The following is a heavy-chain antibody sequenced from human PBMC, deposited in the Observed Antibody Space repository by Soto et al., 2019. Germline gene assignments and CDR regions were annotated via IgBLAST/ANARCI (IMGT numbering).Heavy chain of an antibody. D-gene: IGHD3-10*01. V-gene: IGHV4-59*12. Sequence: PSETLSLTCTVSGGSISSYYWSWIRQPPGKGLEWIGYINHSGSTNYNPSLKSRVTISVDTSKNQFSLKLSSVTAADTAVYYCARVSGIYYYGMDVWGQGTTVTVSS. CDR2: INHSGST. CDR1: GGSISSYY. J-gene: IGHJ6*02. CDR3: ARVSGIYYYGMDV.